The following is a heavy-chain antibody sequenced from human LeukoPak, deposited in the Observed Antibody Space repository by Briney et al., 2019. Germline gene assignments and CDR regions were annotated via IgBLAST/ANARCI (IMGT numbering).Heavy chain of an antibody. V-gene: IGHV4-39*01. J-gene: IGHJ4*02. CDR3: ARVKRYNYAHGTDY. D-gene: IGHD5-18*01. Sequence: SETLSLTCTVSGGSISSSSFFWGWIRQPPGKGLEWIGSIYYSGSTYYNPSLKSRVTMSVDTSKNQFPLTLSSVTAADTAVYYCARVKRYNYAHGTDYWGQGTLVTVSS. CDR1: GGSISSSSFF. CDR2: IYYSGST.